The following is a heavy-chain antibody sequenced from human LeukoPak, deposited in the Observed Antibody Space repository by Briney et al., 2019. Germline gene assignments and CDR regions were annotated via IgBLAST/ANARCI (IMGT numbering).Heavy chain of an antibody. Sequence: RASVKVSCKTSGYTFITSGITWVRQAPGRGLKWMGWISPFNGKTRFAEEFQDRLTLTTDTPTRTAYMVLRSLRSDDTAVYYCVRDRDATPDDVRDYWGQGSLVTVSS. D-gene: IGHD2-21*02. J-gene: IGHJ4*02. CDR1: GYTFITSG. CDR3: VRDRDATPDDVRDY. CDR2: ISPFNGKT. V-gene: IGHV1-18*01.